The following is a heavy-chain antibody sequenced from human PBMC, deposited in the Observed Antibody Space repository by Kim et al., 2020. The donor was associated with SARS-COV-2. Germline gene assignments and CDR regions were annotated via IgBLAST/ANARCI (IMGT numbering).Heavy chain of an antibody. CDR3: ARVARANWNYVPISFDI. CDR2: IYHSGTT. CDR1: GGFITSSDW. J-gene: IGHJ3*02. V-gene: IGHV4-4*02. Sequence: SETLSLTCAVSGGFITSSDWWSWVRQPPGEGLEWIGEIYHSGTTNYNPSLKSRVTISVDKSKNHFSLELTSVTAADTAVYYCARVARANWNYVPISFDIWGQGTKVSVSS. D-gene: IGHD1-7*01.